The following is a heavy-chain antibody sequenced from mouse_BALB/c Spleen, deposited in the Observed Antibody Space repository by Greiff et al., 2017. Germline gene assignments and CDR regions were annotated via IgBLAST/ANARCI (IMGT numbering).Heavy chain of an antibody. J-gene: IGHJ3*01. Sequence: VKLQESGAELARPGASVKMSCKASGYTFTSYTMHWVKQRPGQGLEWIGYINPSSGYTNYNQKFKDKATLTADKSSSTAYMQLSSLTSEDSAVYYCARLGAYYGNPFAYWGQGTLVTVSA. CDR2: INPSSGYT. D-gene: IGHD2-10*01. CDR1: GYTFTSYT. CDR3: ARLGAYYGNPFAY. V-gene: IGHV1-4*01.